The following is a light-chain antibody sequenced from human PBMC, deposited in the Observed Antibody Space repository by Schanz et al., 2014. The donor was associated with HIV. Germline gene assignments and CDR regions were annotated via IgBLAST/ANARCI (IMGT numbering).Light chain of an antibody. CDR1: HSVSSSY. J-gene: IGKJ5*01. CDR2: GAS. Sequence: EIVLTQSPGTLSLSPGERATLSCKASHSVSSSYLAWYQQKPGQAPRLLIYGASSRATGIPDRFSGRGSGTDFTLTITRLEPEDFAVFYCQQYGSLPITFGQGTRLEIK. V-gene: IGKV3-20*01. CDR3: QQYGSLPIT.